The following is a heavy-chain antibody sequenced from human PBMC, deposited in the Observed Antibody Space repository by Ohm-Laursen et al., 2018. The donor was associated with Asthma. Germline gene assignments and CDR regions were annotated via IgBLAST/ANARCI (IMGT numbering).Heavy chain of an antibody. J-gene: IGHJ4*02. CDR1: GFTFRSYA. D-gene: IGHD3-3*01. CDR3: ARDVMEWYLPAFDF. CDR2: GGSYYDGGLK. Sequence: SLRLSCAASGFTFRSYAMHWVRQAPGKGLEWVAVGGSYYDGGLKYYADSVNGRFTVSRDDSKNTLYLQMNSLRPDDPAVYYCARDVMEWYLPAFDFWGQGTLVTVSS. V-gene: IGHV3-30-3*01.